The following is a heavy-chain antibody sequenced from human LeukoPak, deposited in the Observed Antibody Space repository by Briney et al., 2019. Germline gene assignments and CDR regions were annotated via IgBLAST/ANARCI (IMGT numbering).Heavy chain of an antibody. CDR3: AAVVEGSDYFGMDI. V-gene: IGHV3-72*01. CDR2: SRNKANGSTT. CDR1: GFTFSDHY. Sequence: GGSLRLSCAVSGFTFSDHYMDWVRQAPGKGLEWVGRSRNKANGSTTECAASVKGRFTVSRDDSKNSLYQQMNSLKTGDTSVYYCAAVVEGSDYFGMDIWGQGTTVTVSS. J-gene: IGHJ6*02. D-gene: IGHD2-21*01.